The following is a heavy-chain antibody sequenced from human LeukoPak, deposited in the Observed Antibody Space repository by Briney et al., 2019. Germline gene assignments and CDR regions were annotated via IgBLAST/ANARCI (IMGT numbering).Heavy chain of an antibody. D-gene: IGHD6-19*01. Sequence: GGSLRLSCVASGFSFSDYWMSWVRQAPGKGLEWVANIKQDGSEKYYVDSVKGRFTISRDNAKNSLYLQMNSLRAEDTAVYYCARVSSGWYAGFDYWGQGTLVTVSS. CDR3: ARVSSGWYAGFDY. V-gene: IGHV3-7*01. CDR1: GFSFSDYW. CDR2: IKQDGSEK. J-gene: IGHJ4*02.